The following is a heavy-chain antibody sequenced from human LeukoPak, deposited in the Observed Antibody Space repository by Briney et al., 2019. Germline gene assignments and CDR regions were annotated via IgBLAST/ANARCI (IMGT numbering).Heavy chain of an antibody. CDR1: GFTFSSYE. J-gene: IGHJ4*02. Sequence: GGSLRLSCVASGFTFSSYEMNWVRQAPGKGLEWVSSISSSSSYIYYADSVKGRFTISRDNAKNSLYLRMNSLRAEDTAVYYCAPRGIAVAGFDYWGQGTLVTVSS. CDR3: APRGIAVAGFDY. D-gene: IGHD6-19*01. V-gene: IGHV3-21*01. CDR2: ISSSSSYI.